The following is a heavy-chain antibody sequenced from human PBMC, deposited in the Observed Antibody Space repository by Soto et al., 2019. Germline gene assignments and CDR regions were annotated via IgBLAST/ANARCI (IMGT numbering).Heavy chain of an antibody. CDR1: GYSFTSYW. D-gene: IGHD5-18*01. CDR2: IDPSDSYT. Sequence: GESLKISCKGSGYSFTSYWISWVRQMPGKGLEWMGRIDPSDSYTNYSPSFQGHVTISADKSISTAYLQWSSLKASDTAMYYCARLGGYSYGEGYYYYGMDVWGQGTTVTVSS. V-gene: IGHV5-10-1*01. CDR3: ARLGGYSYGEGYYYYGMDV. J-gene: IGHJ6*02.